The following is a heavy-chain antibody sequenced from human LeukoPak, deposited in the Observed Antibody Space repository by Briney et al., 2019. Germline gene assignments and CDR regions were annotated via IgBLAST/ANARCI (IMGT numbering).Heavy chain of an antibody. D-gene: IGHD2-2*01. CDR1: GGSISSYY. CDR3: ARPGCVSTSCYSYYYYYGMDV. V-gene: IGHV4-59*08. J-gene: IGHJ6*02. CDR2: IYYSGST. Sequence: PSETLSLTCTVSGGSISSYYWSWIRQPPGKGLEWIGYIYYSGSTNYNPSLKSRVTISVDTSKNQFSLKLSSVTAADTAVYYCARPGCVSTSCYSYYYYYGMDVWGQGTTVTVSS.